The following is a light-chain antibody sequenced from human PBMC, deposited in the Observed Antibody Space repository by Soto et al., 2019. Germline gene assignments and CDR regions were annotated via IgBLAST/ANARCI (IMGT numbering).Light chain of an antibody. CDR1: SGDVGGCNY. CDR2: DVT. Sequence: QSVLTQPASVSGSPGQSITMSCTGTSGDVGGCNYVSWYQQHPGKAPELMIYDVTNRPSGVSNRFSGSKSGNTASLTISGLQAEDEADYYCSSYTSSSTLVVFGGGTKVTVL. CDR3: SSYTSSSTLVV. J-gene: IGLJ3*02. V-gene: IGLV2-14*03.